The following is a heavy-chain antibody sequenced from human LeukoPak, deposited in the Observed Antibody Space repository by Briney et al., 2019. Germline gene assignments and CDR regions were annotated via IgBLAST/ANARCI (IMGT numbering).Heavy chain of an antibody. D-gene: IGHD5-12*01. CDR3: AKHGRGNNSRDYFDY. V-gene: IGHV3-23*01. CDR1: GFTFSNYA. J-gene: IGHJ4*02. Sequence: GGSLRLSCAASGFTFSNYAMTCVRQAPGEGLEWVSTITGGSGRTYYTDSVKGRFTISRDHSENTLYLQMNSLRAEDTAVYHCAKHGRGNNSRDYFDYWGQGTLVTVSS. CDR2: ITGGSGRT.